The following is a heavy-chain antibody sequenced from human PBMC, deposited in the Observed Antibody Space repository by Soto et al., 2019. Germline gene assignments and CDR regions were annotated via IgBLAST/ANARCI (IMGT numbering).Heavy chain of an antibody. Sequence: SETLSLTCTVSGGSITTYYWSWLRQPPGKGLEWIGHFFYSGSTNYNPSLRSRVTTSVDTSKNQFSLKLSSVTAADTAVYYCARGPYYDFWSGYYTDYYYYYMDVWGKGTTVTVSS. CDR1: GGSITTYY. J-gene: IGHJ6*03. CDR3: ARGPYYDFWSGYYTDYYYYYMDV. CDR2: FFYSGST. V-gene: IGHV4-59*01. D-gene: IGHD3-3*01.